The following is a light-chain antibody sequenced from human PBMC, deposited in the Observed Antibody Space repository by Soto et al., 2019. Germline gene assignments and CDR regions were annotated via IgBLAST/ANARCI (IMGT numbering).Light chain of an antibody. J-gene: IGKJ2*01. CDR2: WAS. CDR3: QQHCSTPVT. Sequence: DIVMTQSPDSLAVSLGERATINCKSSQSVLYSSNNKNYLAWYQQKPGQPPKLLVYWASTRESGVPDRFSGSGSGTDFTLTISSLQADDVAVYYCQQHCSTPVTFGQGTKLEIK. V-gene: IGKV4-1*01. CDR1: QSVLYSSNNKNY.